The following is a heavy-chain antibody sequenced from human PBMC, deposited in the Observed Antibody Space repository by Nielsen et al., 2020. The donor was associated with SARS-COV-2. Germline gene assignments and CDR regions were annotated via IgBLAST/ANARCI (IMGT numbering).Heavy chain of an antibody. V-gene: IGHV3-53*01. CDR2: IYSGGST. CDR1: GLTVSSNY. CDR3: ASANVVVTAIPVY. J-gene: IGHJ4*02. D-gene: IGHD2-21*02. Sequence: GGSLRLSCAASGLTVSSNYMSWVRQAPGKGLEWVSVIYSGGSTYYADSVKGRFTISRDNSKNTLYLQMNSLRAEDTAVYYCASANVVVTAIPVYWGQGTLVTVSS.